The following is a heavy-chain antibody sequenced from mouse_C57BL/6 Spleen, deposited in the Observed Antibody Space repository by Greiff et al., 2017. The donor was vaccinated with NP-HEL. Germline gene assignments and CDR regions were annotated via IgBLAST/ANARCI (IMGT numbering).Heavy chain of an antibody. D-gene: IGHD3-2*02. J-gene: IGHJ3*01. CDR3: ARQLRPHGSFAY. V-gene: IGHV3-6*01. CDR1: GYSITSGYY. Sequence: ESGPGLVKPSQSLSLTCSVTGYSITSGYYWNWIRQFPGNKLEWMGYISYDGSNNYNPSLKNRISITRDTSKNQFFLKLNSVTTEDTATYYCARQLRPHGSFAYWGQGTLVTVSA. CDR2: ISYDGSN.